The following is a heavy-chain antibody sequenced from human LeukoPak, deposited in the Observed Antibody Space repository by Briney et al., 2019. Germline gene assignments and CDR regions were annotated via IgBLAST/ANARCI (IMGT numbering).Heavy chain of an antibody. CDR1: GYTFTTYA. Sequence: ASVKVSCKPSGYTFTTYAMNWVRQAPGQGPEWMGWINTNTGNPTYAQGFTGRFVFSLDTSVSTAYLQISSLKAEDTAVYYCARGAVRVSFDYWGQGTLVTVSS. V-gene: IGHV7-4-1*02. D-gene: IGHD3-10*01. CDR2: INTNTGNP. CDR3: ARGAVRVSFDY. J-gene: IGHJ4*02.